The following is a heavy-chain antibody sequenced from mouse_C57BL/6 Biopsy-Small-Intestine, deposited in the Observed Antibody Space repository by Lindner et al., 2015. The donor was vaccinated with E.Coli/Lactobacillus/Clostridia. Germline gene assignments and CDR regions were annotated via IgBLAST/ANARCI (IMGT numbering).Heavy chain of an antibody. CDR1: GYTFTNYV. J-gene: IGHJ3*01. D-gene: IGHD2-1*01. CDR2: FNPYNDGT. CDR3: AREGYGNSFAY. V-gene: IGHV1-14*01. Sequence: VQLQESGPEVVKPGASVKMSCKASGYTFTNYVIHWVRQKPGQGPEWIGYFNPYNDGTKYNEKFKGKATLTSDKSSSTAYMELSSLTSEDSAVYYCAREGYGNSFAYWGQGDSGHCLC.